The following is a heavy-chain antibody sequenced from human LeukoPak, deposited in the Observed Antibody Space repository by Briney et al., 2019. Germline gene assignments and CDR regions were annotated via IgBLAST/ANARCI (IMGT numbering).Heavy chain of an antibody. V-gene: IGHV1-18*01. CDR2: ISAYNGNT. Sequence: GASVKVSCKASGYTFTSYGISWVRQAPGQGLEWMGWISAYNGNTNCAQKLQGRDTMTTDTSTSTAYMELRSLRSDDTAVYYCARGQGVYDSSGYYDYWGQGTLVTVSS. CDR3: ARGQGVYDSSGYYDY. CDR1: GYTFTSYG. D-gene: IGHD3-22*01. J-gene: IGHJ4*02.